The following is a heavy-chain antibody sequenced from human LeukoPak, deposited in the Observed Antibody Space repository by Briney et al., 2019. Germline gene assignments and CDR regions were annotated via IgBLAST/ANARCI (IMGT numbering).Heavy chain of an antibody. D-gene: IGHD7-27*01. CDR2: ISSSPTYI. CDR3: VRELGYNWFDP. Sequence: GGSLRLSCAASGFTFSTYSMNWVRQAPGKGLEWVSSISSSPTYIYYADSLQGRFTISRDNAKNSLYLQVDSLRAEDTAVYYCVRELGYNWFDPWGQGTLVTVSS. CDR1: GFTFSTYS. J-gene: IGHJ5*02. V-gene: IGHV3-21*01.